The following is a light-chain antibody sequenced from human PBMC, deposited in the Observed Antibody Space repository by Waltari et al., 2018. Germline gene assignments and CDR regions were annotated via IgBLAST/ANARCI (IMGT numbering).Light chain of an antibody. J-gene: IGLJ2*01. Sequence: QSALTQPPSASGSPGQSVALSCPGPSSDVGGYNYVSWYQQHPGKAPKLIIYEVSKRPSGVPDRFSGSKSGNTASLTVSGLQADDEADFYCSSYAGSNDPVVFGGGTKLTVL. CDR1: SSDVGGYNY. CDR3: SSYAGSNDPVV. V-gene: IGLV2-8*01. CDR2: EVS.